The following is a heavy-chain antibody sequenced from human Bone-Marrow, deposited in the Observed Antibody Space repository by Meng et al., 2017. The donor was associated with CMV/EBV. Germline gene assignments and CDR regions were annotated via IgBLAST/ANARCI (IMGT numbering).Heavy chain of an antibody. Sequence: GYTFTSDDINWVRQATGQGLEWMGWMNPNSGNTGYAQKFQGRVTMTRNTSISTAYMELSSLRSEDTAVYYCARGQNYYDSSGYYYGYWGQGTLVTVSS. J-gene: IGHJ4*02. CDR2: MNPNSGNT. CDR3: ARGQNYYDSSGYYYGY. V-gene: IGHV1-8*01. CDR1: GYTFTSDD. D-gene: IGHD3-22*01.